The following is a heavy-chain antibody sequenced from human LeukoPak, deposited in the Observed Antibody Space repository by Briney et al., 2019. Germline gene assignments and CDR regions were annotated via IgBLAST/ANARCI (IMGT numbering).Heavy chain of an antibody. CDR1: GYTFTSYY. V-gene: IGHV1-2*06. CDR3: ARGAQVSTVMLP. Sequence: ASVKVSCKASGYTFTSYYMHWVRQAPGQGLEWMGRINPNSGGTNYAQKFQGRVTMTRDTSISTAYMELSRLRSDDTAVYYCARGAQVSTVMLPWGQGTLVTVSS. J-gene: IGHJ4*02. D-gene: IGHD4-17*01. CDR2: INPNSGGT.